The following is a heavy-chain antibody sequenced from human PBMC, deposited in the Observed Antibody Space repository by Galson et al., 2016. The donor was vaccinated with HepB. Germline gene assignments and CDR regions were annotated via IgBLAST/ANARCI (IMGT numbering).Heavy chain of an antibody. CDR3: ARPRYCSSATCTAAFDY. J-gene: IGHJ4*02. D-gene: IGHD2-2*01. Sequence: SETLSLTCTVSGGSIISSSHYWGWIRQPPGKGLEWIGRIYYGGSTLYSPSLRSRVSISVDPSKNHFSLEVRSVTAADTAVYYCARPRYCSSATCTAAFDYWGQGTLVTASS. CDR1: GGSIISSSHY. V-gene: IGHV4-39*01. CDR2: IYYGGST.